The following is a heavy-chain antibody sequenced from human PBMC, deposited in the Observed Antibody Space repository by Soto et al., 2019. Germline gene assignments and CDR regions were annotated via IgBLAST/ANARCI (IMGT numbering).Heavy chain of an antibody. V-gene: IGHV4-31*03. D-gene: IGHD1-1*01. CDR2: IYYSGNI. J-gene: IGHJ4*02. Sequence: KPSETLSLTCTVSGGSISSGGYFWSWVRQPPGKGLEWIGYIYYSGNIYYNPSLRSRVTISVDTSKNQFSLKMSSVTAADTAVYSCAREWVQSHYFDYWGQGTLSTVSS. CDR3: AREWVQSHYFDY. CDR1: GGSISSGGYF.